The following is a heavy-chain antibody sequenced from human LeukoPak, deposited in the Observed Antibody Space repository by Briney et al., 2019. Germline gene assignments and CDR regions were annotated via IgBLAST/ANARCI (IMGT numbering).Heavy chain of an antibody. CDR2: IYYSGST. D-gene: IGHD3-22*01. CDR1: GGSISSSSYY. CDR3: ARDQANYYDRSGKVDY. J-gene: IGHJ4*02. V-gene: IGHV4-39*07. Sequence: SETLSLACTVSGGSISSSSYYWGWIRQPPGKGLEWIGSIYYSGSTYYNPSLKSRVTISVDTSKNQFSLKLSSVTAADTAVYYCARDQANYYDRSGKVDYWGQGTLVTVSS.